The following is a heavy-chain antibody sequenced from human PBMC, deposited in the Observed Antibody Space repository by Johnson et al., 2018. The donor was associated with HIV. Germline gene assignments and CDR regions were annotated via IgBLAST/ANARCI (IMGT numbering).Heavy chain of an antibody. J-gene: IGHJ3*02. Sequence: QVQLAESGGGVVQPGRSLRLSCAASEFTFSNYAMHWVRQAPGKGLEWVAVVPDDGDNKYYADSVKGRFTISRDNSKNTLYLQMNSLRAEDTAIYYCTRQGKGDAFDIWGQGTMVTVSS. CDR3: TRQGKGDAFDI. V-gene: IGHV3-30-3*01. CDR1: EFTFSNYA. CDR2: VPDDGDNK.